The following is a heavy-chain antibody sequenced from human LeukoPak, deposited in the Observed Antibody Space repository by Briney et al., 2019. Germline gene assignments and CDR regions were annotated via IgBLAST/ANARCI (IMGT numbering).Heavy chain of an antibody. D-gene: IGHD3-10*01. CDR2: IYYSGST. CDR3: ARLRYYGSGSYGPIDY. Sequence: SETLSLTCTVSGGSISSYYCSWIRQPPGKGLEWIGYIYYSGSTNYNPSLKSRVTISVDTSKNQFSLKLSSVTAADTAVYYCARLRYYGSGSYGPIDYWGQGTLVTVSS. V-gene: IGHV4-59*08. CDR1: GGSISSYY. J-gene: IGHJ4*02.